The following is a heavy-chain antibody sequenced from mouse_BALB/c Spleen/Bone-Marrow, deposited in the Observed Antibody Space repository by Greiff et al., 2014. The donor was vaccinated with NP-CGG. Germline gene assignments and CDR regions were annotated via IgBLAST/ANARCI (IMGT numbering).Heavy chain of an antibody. D-gene: IGHD2-3*01. Sequence: LVESGAELVKPGAPVKLSCKASGYTFTSYWMNWVKQRPGRGLEWIGRIDPSDSETHYNQKFKDKATLTVDKSSSTAYIQLGSLTSEDSAVYYCARALGDGYYYAMDYWGQGTSVTVSS. J-gene: IGHJ4*01. CDR1: GYTFTSYW. CDR3: ARALGDGYYYAMDY. CDR2: IDPSDSET. V-gene: IGHV1-74*01.